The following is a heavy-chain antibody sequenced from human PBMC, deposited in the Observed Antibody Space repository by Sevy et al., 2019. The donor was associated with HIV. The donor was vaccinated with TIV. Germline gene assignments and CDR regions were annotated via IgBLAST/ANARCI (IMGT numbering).Heavy chain of an antibody. CDR2: ISASGGST. V-gene: IGHV3-23*01. Sequence: GGSLRLSCAASGFTFSTYAMTWVHQGPGKGLEWVSSISASGGSTFYADSVKGRFTISRDNSKNTLYLQMNSLRADDTAVYYCAKRNTNWGQGTLVTVSS. CDR3: AKRNTN. J-gene: IGHJ4*02. CDR1: GFTFSTYA.